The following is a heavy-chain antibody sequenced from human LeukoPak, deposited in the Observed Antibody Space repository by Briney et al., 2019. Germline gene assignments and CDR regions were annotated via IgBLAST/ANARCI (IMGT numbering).Heavy chain of an antibody. CDR2: ISGTGIIT. D-gene: IGHD4-11*01. J-gene: IGHJ4*02. Sequence: GGSLRLSCAASGFTFSSYAMGWVRQAPGEGLEWVSSISGTGIITYYADSVEGRFTMSRDNSKNTVYLQMDSLRAEDTAIYYCAKTDYINYPRRYSDYWGQGTPVTVSS. V-gene: IGHV3-23*01. CDR3: AKTDYINYPRRYSDY. CDR1: GFTFSSYA.